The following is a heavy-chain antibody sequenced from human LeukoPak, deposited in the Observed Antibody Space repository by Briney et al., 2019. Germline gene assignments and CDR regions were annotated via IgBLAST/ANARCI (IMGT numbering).Heavy chain of an antibody. J-gene: IGHJ5*02. CDR2: INPNSGGT. CDR1: GYTFTGYY. Sequence: SVKVSCKASGYTFTGYYMHWVRQAPGQGLEWMGWINPNSGGTNYAQKFQGRVTMTRDTSISTAYMELSRLRSDDSAVYYCARGQAIVATITSWFDPWGQGTLVTVSS. V-gene: IGHV1-2*02. CDR3: ARGQAIVATITSWFDP. D-gene: IGHD5-12*01.